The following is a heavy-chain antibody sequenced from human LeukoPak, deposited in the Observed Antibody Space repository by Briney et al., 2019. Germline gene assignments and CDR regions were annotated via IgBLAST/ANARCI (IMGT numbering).Heavy chain of an antibody. CDR3: ARGYSSSSRRLDY. V-gene: IGHV4-30-4*07. D-gene: IGHD6-6*01. Sequence: KPSETLSLTCAVSGGSISSGGYSWSWIRQPPGKGLEWIGYIYYSGSTYYNPSLKSRVTISVDTSKNQFSLKLSSVTAADTAVYYCARGYSSSSRRLDYWGQGTLVTVSS. CDR1: GGSISSGGYS. CDR2: IYYSGST. J-gene: IGHJ4*02.